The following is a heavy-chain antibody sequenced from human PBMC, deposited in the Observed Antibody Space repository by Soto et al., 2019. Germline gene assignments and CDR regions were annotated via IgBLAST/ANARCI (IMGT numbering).Heavy chain of an antibody. CDR3: ARLVVPAARPHYYYYYYYMDV. CDR2: IYYSGST. D-gene: IGHD2-2*01. V-gene: IGHV4-59*08. Sequence: SETLSLTCTVSGGSISSYYWSWIRQPPGKGLEWIGYIYYSGSTNYNPSLKSRVTISVDTSKNQFSLKPSSVTAADTAVYYCARLVVPAARPHYYYYYYYMDVWGKGTTVTVSS. J-gene: IGHJ6*03. CDR1: GGSISSYY.